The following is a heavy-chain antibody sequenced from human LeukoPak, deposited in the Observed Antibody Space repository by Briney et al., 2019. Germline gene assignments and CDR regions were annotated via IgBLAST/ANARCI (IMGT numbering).Heavy chain of an antibody. CDR3: ALLYYDSSGYSTAYNWFDP. CDR1: GGSISSGGYY. D-gene: IGHD3-22*01. CDR2: IYYSGST. V-gene: IGHV4-31*03. J-gene: IGHJ5*02. Sequence: SETLSFTCTVSGGSISSGGYYWSWIRQHPGKGLEWIGYIYYSGSTYYNPSLKSRVTISVDTSKNQFSLKLSSVTAADTAVYYCALLYYDSSGYSTAYNWFDPWGQGTLVTVSS.